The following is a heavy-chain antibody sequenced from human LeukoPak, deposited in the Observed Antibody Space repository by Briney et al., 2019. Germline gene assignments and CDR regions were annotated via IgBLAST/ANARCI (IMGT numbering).Heavy chain of an antibody. CDR1: GFTFSSYD. J-gene: IGHJ4*02. CDR3: ARDSIVPLYY. Sequence: GGSLRLSCAASGFTFSSYDMNWVRQTPGEGLEWVSDISSSGSTIYYADSVRGRFTISRGNAKNSLYLQMNSPRAEDTAVYYCARDSIVPLYYWGQGTLVTVSS. V-gene: IGHV3-48*03. D-gene: IGHD2-2*01. CDR2: ISSSGSTI.